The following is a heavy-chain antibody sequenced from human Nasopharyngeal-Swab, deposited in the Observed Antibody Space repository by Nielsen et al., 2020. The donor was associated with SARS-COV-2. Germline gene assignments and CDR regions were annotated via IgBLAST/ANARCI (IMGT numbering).Heavy chain of an antibody. J-gene: IGHJ4*02. CDR3: ARHSRVTTVVVVTLFDF. CDR1: GGSIRDNNYY. Sequence: SETLSLTCSVSGGSIRDNNYYWSWIRQPPGKGLEWIGSMSYSGVTFYNPSLRNRVTLPVDTSKNLLSLKLDSVTAADTALYYCARHSRVTTVVVVTLFDFWGQGIQVTVSS. CDR2: MSYSGVT. V-gene: IGHV4-39*01. D-gene: IGHD3-22*01.